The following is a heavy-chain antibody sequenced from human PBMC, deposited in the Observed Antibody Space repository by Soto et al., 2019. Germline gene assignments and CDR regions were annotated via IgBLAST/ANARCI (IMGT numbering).Heavy chain of an antibody. D-gene: IGHD3-22*01. J-gene: IGHJ3*02. CDR3: ARTYDDSGPNSGGYGFDI. CDR2: IYYSGST. Sequence: PSETLSLTCTVSGGSVSTYYWSWIRQSPGKGLEWIAYIYYSGSTSYNPSLKSRVTISVDTSKNQFSLKLSSVTAADTAVYYCARTYDDSGPNSGGYGFDIWGQGTMVTVSS. CDR1: GGSVSTYY. V-gene: IGHV4-59*02.